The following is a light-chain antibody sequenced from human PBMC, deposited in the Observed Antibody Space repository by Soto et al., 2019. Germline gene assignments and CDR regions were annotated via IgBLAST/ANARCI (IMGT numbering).Light chain of an antibody. CDR1: SSAVGGYNY. J-gene: IGLJ3*02. CDR3: SSYAGSNNLV. V-gene: IGLV2-8*01. Sequence: QSVLTQPPSASGSPGQSVTISCTGTSSAVGGYNYVSWYQQQPGKAPKLMIYEVSKRPSGVPDRFSGSKSGNTASLTVSGLEADEEADYCCSSYAGSNNLVFGGGTKLTVL. CDR2: EVS.